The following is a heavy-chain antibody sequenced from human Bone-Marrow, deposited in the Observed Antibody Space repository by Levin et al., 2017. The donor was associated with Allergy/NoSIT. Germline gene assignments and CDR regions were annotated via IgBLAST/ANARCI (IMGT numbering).Heavy chain of an antibody. J-gene: IGHJ4*02. CDR1: GFTFSAFG. V-gene: IGHV3-33*01. CDR3: TSDRGEWGQFYFDY. Sequence: GESLKISCAASGFTFSAFGMHWVRQPPGRGLEWVAVISYDGGHKFYADSVKGLFTISRDNSKNTHYLQMNSLSAEDTAVYYCTSDRGEWGQFYFDYWRQGILFTVSS. CDR2: ISYDGGHK. D-gene: IGHD1-26*01.